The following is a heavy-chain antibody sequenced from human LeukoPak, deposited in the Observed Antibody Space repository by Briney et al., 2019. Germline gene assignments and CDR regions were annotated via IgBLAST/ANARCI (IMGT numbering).Heavy chain of an antibody. Sequence: SVKVSCKASGGTFSSYAISWVRQAPGQGLEWMGGIIPIFGTANYAQKFQGRVTITTDESTSTAYMELRSLRSDDTAVYYCARDLAQWLADYWYFDLWGRGTLVTVSS. J-gene: IGHJ2*01. CDR2: IIPIFGTA. CDR3: ARDLAQWLADYWYFDL. CDR1: GGTFSSYA. D-gene: IGHD6-19*01. V-gene: IGHV1-69*05.